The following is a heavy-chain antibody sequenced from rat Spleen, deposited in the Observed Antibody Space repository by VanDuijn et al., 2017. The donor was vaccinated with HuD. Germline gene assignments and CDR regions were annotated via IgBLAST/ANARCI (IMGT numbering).Heavy chain of an antibody. CDR1: GFSLTDYS. Sequence: VQLKESGPGLVQPSQTLSLTCTVSGFSLTDYSVHWVRQPPGKGLEWMGVMWSGGSTAYTSALKSRLSISRDTSKRQVFLKINSLQTEDTAIYHCARGGVSDYWGQGVMVTVSS. D-gene: IGHD4-3*01. CDR2: MWSGGST. CDR3: ARGGVSDY. V-gene: IGHV2S63*01. J-gene: IGHJ2*01.